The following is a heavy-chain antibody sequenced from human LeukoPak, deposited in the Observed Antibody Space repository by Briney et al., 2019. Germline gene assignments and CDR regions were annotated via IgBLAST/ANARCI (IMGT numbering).Heavy chain of an antibody. V-gene: IGHV1-24*01. Sequence: VKVSCKVSGYTLTELSMHWVRQAPGKGLEWMGGFDPEDGETIYAQKFQGRVTMTEDTSTDTAYMELSSLRSEDTAVYYCATDPIFVWGTHSQDCWGQGTLVTVSS. J-gene: IGHJ4*02. D-gene: IGHD3-16*01. CDR2: FDPEDGET. CDR1: GYTLTELS. CDR3: ATDPIFVWGTHSQDC.